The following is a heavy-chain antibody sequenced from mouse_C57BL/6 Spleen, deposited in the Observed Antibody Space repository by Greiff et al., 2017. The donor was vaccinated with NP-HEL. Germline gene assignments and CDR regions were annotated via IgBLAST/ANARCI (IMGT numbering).Heavy chain of an antibody. CDR1: GFTFSDYG. D-gene: IGHD1-1*01. CDR3: ARSPYYYGSSYGYFDV. Sequence: DVMLVESGGGLVKPGGSLKLSCAASGFTFSDYGMHWVRQAPEKGLEWVAYISSGRSTIYYADTVKGRFTISRDNAKNTLFLQMTSLRSEDTAMYYCARSPYYYGSSYGYFDVWGTGTTVTVSS. J-gene: IGHJ1*03. CDR2: ISSGRSTI. V-gene: IGHV5-17*01.